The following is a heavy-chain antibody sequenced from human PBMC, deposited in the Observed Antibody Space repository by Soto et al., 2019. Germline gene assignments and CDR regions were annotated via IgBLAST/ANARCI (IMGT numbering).Heavy chain of an antibody. D-gene: IGHD2-21*01. Sequence: EVQLVEFGGGLVQPGGSLKLSCAASGFTFTDSAIHWVRQASGKGPEWVGRIRNKVNTYATAYAASVKGRFTISRDDATGTTYLQMNSLKTEDTAVYYCSRRRDWTATDPLDYWGQGTLSPSPQ. J-gene: IGHJ4*02. V-gene: IGHV3-73*02. CDR3: SRRRDWTATDPLDY. CDR2: IRNKVNTYAT. CDR1: GFTFTDSA.